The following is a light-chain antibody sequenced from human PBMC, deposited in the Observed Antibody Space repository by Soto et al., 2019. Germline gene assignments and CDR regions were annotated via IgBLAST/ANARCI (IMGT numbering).Light chain of an antibody. Sequence: EIVLTQSPGTLSLSPGERATLSCRASQSVSSSYLAWYQQKPGQAPRLLIYGASSRATGIPDRFSGSGSGTDSTLTISRLEPEDFAVYYCQHYGSSPYTFGQGTKLDIK. J-gene: IGKJ2*01. CDR1: QSVSSSY. CDR3: QHYGSSPYT. CDR2: GAS. V-gene: IGKV3-20*01.